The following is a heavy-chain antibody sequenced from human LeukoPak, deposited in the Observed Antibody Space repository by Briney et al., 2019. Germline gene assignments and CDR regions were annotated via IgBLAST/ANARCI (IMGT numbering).Heavy chain of an antibody. J-gene: IGHJ4*02. V-gene: IGHV3-74*01. CDR1: GFSFSNHW. D-gene: IGHD3-10*01. CDR2: ITSDGYTT. CDR3: ARDRGSITMVRGVNHC. Sequence: PGGSLRLSCAASGFSFSNHWMHWVRQVPGEGLVWVSRITSDGYTTNYADSVKGRFTISRDNAKKSLYLQMNSLRAEDTAVYYCARDRGSITMVRGVNHCWGQGTLVTVSS.